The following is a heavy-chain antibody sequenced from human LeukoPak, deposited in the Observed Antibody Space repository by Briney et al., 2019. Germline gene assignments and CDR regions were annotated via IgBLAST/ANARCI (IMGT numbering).Heavy chain of an antibody. CDR1: GFTLCSHG. Sequence: GALRLSFAAPGFTLCSHGMRWVRPAPGKGGEWVLAISGSGGSTYYADSVKGRFTISRDNSKNTLYLQMSSLRAEDTAVYYCARETNHGALGYWGQGTLVTVPS. CDR3: ARETNHGALGY. V-gene: IGHV3-23*01. J-gene: IGHJ4*02. CDR2: ISGSGGST. D-gene: IGHD4/OR15-4a*01.